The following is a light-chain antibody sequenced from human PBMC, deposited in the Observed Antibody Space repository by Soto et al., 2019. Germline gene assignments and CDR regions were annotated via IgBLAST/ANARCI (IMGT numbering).Light chain of an antibody. CDR3: QQYNGYPYN. CDR2: MTS. Sequence: DIQMTQSPSTLSASVGDRVTITCRASQSVKNWLAWYQQKPGKAPNLLIRMTSRLESGVPSRFSGSGSGTDLTLTISSLQPDDSATYYCQQYNGYPYNFGQGTKLEIK. V-gene: IGKV1-5*03. J-gene: IGKJ2*01. CDR1: QSVKNW.